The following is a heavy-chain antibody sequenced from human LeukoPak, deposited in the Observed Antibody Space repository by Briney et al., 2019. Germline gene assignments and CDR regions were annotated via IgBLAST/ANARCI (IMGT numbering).Heavy chain of an antibody. Sequence: SVTLSLTCTVSGGSISSGSYYWSWIRQPAGKGLEWIGRIYTSGSTNYNPSLKSRVTISVDTSKNQFSLKLSSVTAADTAVYYCARSATDSRGFDPWGQGTLVTVSS. J-gene: IGHJ5*02. CDR3: ARSATDSRGFDP. V-gene: IGHV4-61*02. D-gene: IGHD3-22*01. CDR1: GGSISSGSYY. CDR2: IYTSGST.